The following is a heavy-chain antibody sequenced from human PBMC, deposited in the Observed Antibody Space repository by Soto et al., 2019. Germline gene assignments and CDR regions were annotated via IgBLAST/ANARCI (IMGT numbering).Heavy chain of an antibody. CDR3: ASKGGFDY. J-gene: IGHJ4*02. Sequence: QVQLQQWGAGLLKPSETLSLTCAVYGGSFSGYYWSWIRQPPGKGLEWIGEINHSGNTNHNPSLKSRVTISVDTSKNQFSLKLSSVTAADTAVYYCASKGGFDYWGQGTLVTVSS. CDR2: INHSGNT. D-gene: IGHD2-15*01. CDR1: GGSFSGYY. V-gene: IGHV4-34*01.